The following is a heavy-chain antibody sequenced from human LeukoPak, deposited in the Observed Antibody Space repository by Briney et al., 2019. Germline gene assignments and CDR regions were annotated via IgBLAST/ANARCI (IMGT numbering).Heavy chain of an antibody. CDR2: ISSSGETK. CDR1: GFIISSYE. J-gene: IGHJ4*02. D-gene: IGHD3-22*01. V-gene: IGHV3-48*03. Sequence: GGSLRLSCAASGFIISSYEMNWVRQAPGKGLEWVSHISSSGETKTYADSVQGRFTISRDNAKNSLFLQMNSLRAEDTAIYYCARDLWGTSGYRFDYWGQGTLVTVSS. CDR3: ARDLWGTSGYRFDY.